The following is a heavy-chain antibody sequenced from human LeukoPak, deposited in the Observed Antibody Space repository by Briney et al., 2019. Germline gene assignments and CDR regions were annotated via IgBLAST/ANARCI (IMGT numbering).Heavy chain of an antibody. Sequence: GGSLRLSCAASGFTFSSYAMSWVRQAPGEGLEWVSAISGSGGSTYYADSVKGRFTISRDNSKNTLYLQMNSLRAEDTAVYYCAKDINRRTYYYGSGSYSLSDYWGQGTLVTVSS. D-gene: IGHD3-10*01. V-gene: IGHV3-23*01. CDR1: GFTFSSYA. J-gene: IGHJ4*02. CDR3: AKDINRRTYYYGSGSYSLSDY. CDR2: ISGSGGST.